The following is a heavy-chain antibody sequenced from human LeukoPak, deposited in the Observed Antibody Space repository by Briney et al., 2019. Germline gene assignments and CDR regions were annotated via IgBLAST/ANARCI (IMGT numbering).Heavy chain of an antibody. V-gene: IGHV3-23*01. CDR1: GSTFSSYP. D-gene: IGHD3-16*01. CDR3: AKDFWGQYYFDY. CDR2: ISGSGVST. Sequence: GGSLRLSCAASGSTFSSYPMSWVRQAPGKGLEWVSGISGSGVSTYYADSVKGRFTISRDNSKNTLYLQMDSLRAEDTAIYYCAKDFWGQYYFDYWGQGTLVTVSS. J-gene: IGHJ4*02.